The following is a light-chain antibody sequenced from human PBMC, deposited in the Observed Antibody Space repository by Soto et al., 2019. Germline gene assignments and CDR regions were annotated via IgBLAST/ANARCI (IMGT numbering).Light chain of an antibody. V-gene: IGKV3-20*01. CDR1: QSVSSNY. CDR3: QHYSSSPPEFT. CDR2: GAS. J-gene: IGKJ3*01. Sequence: EIVLTQSPATLSLSPGERATLSCRASQSVSSNYLAWYQQRPGQAPRLLIFGASYRATGIPDRFSGSGSGTGFTLTISRLEPEDFAVYYCQHYSSSPPEFTFGPGTKVDSK.